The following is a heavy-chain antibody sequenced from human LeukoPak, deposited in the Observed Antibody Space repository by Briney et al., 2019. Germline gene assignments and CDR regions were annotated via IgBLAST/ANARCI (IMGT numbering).Heavy chain of an antibody. V-gene: IGHV1-18*01. J-gene: IGHJ4*02. Sequence: ASVKVSCKASGYTFTSYGISWVRQAPGQGLEWMGWISAYNGNTNYAQKLQGRVTMTTDTSTSTAYMELRSLRSDDTAVYYCARDRGYSYGCGEFSLDYWGQGTLVTVSS. CDR3: ARDRGYSYGCGEFSLDY. CDR2: ISAYNGNT. D-gene: IGHD5-18*01. CDR1: GYTFTSYG.